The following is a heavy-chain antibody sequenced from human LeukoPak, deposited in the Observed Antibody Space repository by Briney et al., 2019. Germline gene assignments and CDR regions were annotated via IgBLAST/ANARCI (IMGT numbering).Heavy chain of an antibody. CDR3: ARDAGITVADSFDP. D-gene: IGHD6-19*01. J-gene: IGHJ5*02. V-gene: IGHV1-18*01. CDR1: GYTFTSYG. CDR2: IHIYRGNT. Sequence: GASVKVSCRASGYTFTSYGISWVRQAPGQGLEWMGWIHIYRGNTNYAQKFQGRVTMTTDTSTSTVYMEVRGLRSDDTAMYYCARDAGITVADSFDPWGQGTLVTVSS.